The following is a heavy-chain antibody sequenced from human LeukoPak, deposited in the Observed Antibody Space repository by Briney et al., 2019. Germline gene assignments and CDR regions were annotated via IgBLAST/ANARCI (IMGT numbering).Heavy chain of an antibody. CDR3: ARPSIVGATTAVDY. V-gene: IGHV1-18*01. J-gene: IGHJ4*02. CDR2: ISAYNGNT. D-gene: IGHD1-26*01. Sequence: ASVKVSCKASGYTFINYGITWVRQAPGQGLEWMGWISAYNGNTNYAQKVQGRVTMTTDTSTSTAYMELRSLRSDDTAVYYCARPSIVGATTAVDYWGQGTLVTVSS. CDR1: GYTFINYG.